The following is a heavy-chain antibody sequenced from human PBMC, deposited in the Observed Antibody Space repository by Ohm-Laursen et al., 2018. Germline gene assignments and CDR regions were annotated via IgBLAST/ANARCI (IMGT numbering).Heavy chain of an antibody. CDR3: ARAPSLVVAAFDY. CDR1: GYTFTSYD. CDR2: MNPNSGNT. J-gene: IGHJ4*02. D-gene: IGHD2-15*01. V-gene: IGHV1-8*01. Sequence: ASVKVSCKASGYTFTSYDINWVRQATGQGLEWMGWMNPNSGNTGYAQKFQGRVTMTRNTSISTAYMELSSLRSDDTAVYYCARAPSLVVAAFDYWGQGTLVTVSS.